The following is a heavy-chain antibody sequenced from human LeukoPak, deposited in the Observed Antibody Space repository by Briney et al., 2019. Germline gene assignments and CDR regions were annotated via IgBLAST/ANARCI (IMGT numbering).Heavy chain of an antibody. J-gene: IGHJ4*02. CDR1: GGSISSSSYY. D-gene: IGHD3-10*01. CDR2: IYYSGST. CDR3: ATVQPPQNYYGSEPFDY. V-gene: IGHV4-39*07. Sequence: PSETLSLTCTVSGGSISSSSYYWGWIRQPPGKGLEWIGSIYYSGSTYYNPSLKSRVTISVDTSKNQFSLKLSSVTAADTAVYYCATVQPPQNYYGSEPFDYWGQGTLVTVSS.